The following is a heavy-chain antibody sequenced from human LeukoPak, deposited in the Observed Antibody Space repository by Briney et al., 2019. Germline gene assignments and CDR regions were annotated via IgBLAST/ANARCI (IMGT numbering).Heavy chain of an antibody. J-gene: IGHJ4*02. D-gene: IGHD3-10*01. CDR1: GGSISSYY. V-gene: IGHV4-59*12. Sequence: SETLSLTCTVSGGSISSYYWSWIRQPPGKGLEWIGYIYYSGSTNYNPSLKSRVTISVDTSKNQFSLKLSSVTAADTAVYYCARSYKVRGVCDYWGQGTLVTVSS. CDR3: ARSYKVRGVCDY. CDR2: IYYSGST.